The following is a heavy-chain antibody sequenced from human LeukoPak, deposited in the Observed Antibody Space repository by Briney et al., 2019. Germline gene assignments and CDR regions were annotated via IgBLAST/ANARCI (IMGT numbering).Heavy chain of an antibody. D-gene: IGHD3-22*01. CDR3: AIVDSTGYHRGRGPIDY. CDR1: GYTFSGYY. J-gene: IGHJ4*02. V-gene: IGHV1-2*02. Sequence: ASVKVSCMASGYTFSGYYIHWVRQAPGQGLEWMGWINHNSGGTNYAQRFQGRVTMTRDTPISTAYMALSRLRPDDTAVYYCAIVDSTGYHRGRGPIDYWGQGTLVTVSS. CDR2: INHNSGGT.